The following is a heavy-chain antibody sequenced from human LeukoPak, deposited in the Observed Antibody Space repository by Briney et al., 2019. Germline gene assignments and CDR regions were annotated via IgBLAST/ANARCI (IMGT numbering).Heavy chain of an antibody. Sequence: ASVKVSCKASGYTFTGYYMHGVRQAPGQGLEWMGWINPNSGGTNYAQKFQGRVTMTRDTSISTAYMELSRLRSDDTAVYYCAGQFTSSSGAPDYWGQGTLVTVSS. D-gene: IGHD6-6*01. CDR2: INPNSGGT. J-gene: IGHJ4*02. CDR1: GYTFTGYY. CDR3: AGQFTSSSGAPDY. V-gene: IGHV1-2*02.